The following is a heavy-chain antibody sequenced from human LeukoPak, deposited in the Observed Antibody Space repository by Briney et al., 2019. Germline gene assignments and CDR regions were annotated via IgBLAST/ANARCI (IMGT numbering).Heavy chain of an antibody. J-gene: IGHJ4*02. V-gene: IGHV4-30-2*01. CDR2: IYHSGST. CDR3: ARNGAFSVDY. D-gene: IGHD4-17*01. CDR1: GGSISSGGYY. Sequence: SETLSLTCTVSGGSISSGGYYWSWIRQPPGKGLEWIGYIYHSGSTNYNPSLKSRVTISGDKSKNHFSLILTSVTAADTAVYYCARNGAFSVDYWGQGTLVTVSS.